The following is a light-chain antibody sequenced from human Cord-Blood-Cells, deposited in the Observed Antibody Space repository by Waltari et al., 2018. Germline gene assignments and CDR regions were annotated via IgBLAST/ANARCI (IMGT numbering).Light chain of an antibody. Sequence: SSELPQDPAVSVALGQTVRITCQGDSLRSYYASWYQQKPGQAPVLVIYGKNNRPSGIPDRFSGSSSGNTASLTITEAQAEDEADYYCNSRDSSGNHYVFGTGTKVTVL. V-gene: IGLV3-19*01. CDR3: NSRDSSGNHYV. CDR1: SLRSYY. CDR2: GKN. J-gene: IGLJ1*01.